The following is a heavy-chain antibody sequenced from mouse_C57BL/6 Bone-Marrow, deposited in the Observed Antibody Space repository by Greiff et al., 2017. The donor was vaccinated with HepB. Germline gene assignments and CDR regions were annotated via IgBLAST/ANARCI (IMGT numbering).Heavy chain of an antibody. D-gene: IGHD2-4*01. V-gene: IGHV3-6*01. CDR1: GYSITSGYY. J-gene: IGHJ3*01. Sequence: EVHLVESGPGLVKPSQSLSLTCSVTGYSITSGYYWNWIRQFPGNKLEWMGYISYDGSNNYNPSLKNRISITRDTSKNQFFLKLNSVTTEDTATYYCARDIYYDYDGGFAYWGQGTLVTVSA. CDR3: ARDIYYDYDGGFAY. CDR2: ISYDGSN.